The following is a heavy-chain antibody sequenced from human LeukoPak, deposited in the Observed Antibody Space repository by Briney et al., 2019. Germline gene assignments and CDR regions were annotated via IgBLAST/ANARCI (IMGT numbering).Heavy chain of an antibody. CDR1: GFTFTSYW. CDR2: VEHDGSRT. D-gene: IGHD4-17*01. Sequence: GGSLRVSCAASGFTFTSYWMHWVRQPPGKGLVWVSRVEHDGSRTAYADSVTGRFTISRDNARNMVYLQMNSLRAEDTAVYYCATDLGWGQGTLVTVSS. V-gene: IGHV3-74*01. J-gene: IGHJ4*02. CDR3: ATDLG.